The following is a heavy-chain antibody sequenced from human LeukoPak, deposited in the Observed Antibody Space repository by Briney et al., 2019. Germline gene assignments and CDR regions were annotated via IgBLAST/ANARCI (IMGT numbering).Heavy chain of an antibody. CDR1: GFPFSTYT. D-gene: IGHD6-13*01. J-gene: IGHJ4*02. CDR2: ISSSSSYI. Sequence: GGSLRLSCAASGFPFSTYTMNWVRQAPGKGLEWVSSISSSSSYIYYADSMKGRFTISRDNAKNTLYLQMNSLRAEDTALYYCAKDTDGAAAGTTWGHWGQGTLVTVSS. V-gene: IGHV3-21*04. CDR3: AKDTDGAAAGTTWGH.